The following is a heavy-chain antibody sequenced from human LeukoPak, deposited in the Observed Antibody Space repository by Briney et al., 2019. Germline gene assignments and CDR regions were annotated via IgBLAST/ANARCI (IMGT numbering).Heavy chain of an antibody. D-gene: IGHD3-22*01. CDR2: VGTAGDT. CDR1: GFTFSDYS. J-gene: IGHJ3*02. V-gene: IGHV3-13*01. CDR3: ARRGDSRGYYDAFDI. Sequence: PGGSLRLSCAASGFTFSDYSMNWVRQAPGKGLEWVSAVGTAGDTYYPGSVKGRFTISRENAKNSLYLQMNSLRVGDTAVYYCARRGDSRGYYDAFDIWGQGTMVTVSS.